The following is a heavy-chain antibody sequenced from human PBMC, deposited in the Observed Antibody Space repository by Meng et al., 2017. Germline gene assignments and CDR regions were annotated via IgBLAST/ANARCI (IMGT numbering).Heavy chain of an antibody. J-gene: IGHJ6*02. V-gene: IGHV3-74*01. D-gene: IGHD3-22*01. CDR3: ARPYYYDSSGYYYYGMDV. Sequence: GESLKISCAASGFTFSSYWMHWVRQAPGKGLGWVSRINSDGSSTSYADSVKGRFTIYRDNAKNTLYLQRNSLRAEDTAVYYCARPYYYDSSGYYYYGMDVWGQGTTVTVSS. CDR2: INSDGSST. CDR1: GFTFSSYW.